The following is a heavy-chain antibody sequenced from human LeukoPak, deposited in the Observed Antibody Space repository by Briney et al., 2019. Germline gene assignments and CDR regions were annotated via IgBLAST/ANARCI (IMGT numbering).Heavy chain of an antibody. V-gene: IGHV3-30*02. Sequence: GGSLRLSCAASGFTFSSYGMHWVRQAPGKGLEWVAFIRYDGSNKYYADSVKGRFTISRDNSKNTLYLQMNSLRVEDTAAYYCAKGWLEDYAAYFDYWGQGTLVTVSS. CDR3: AKGWLEDYAAYFDY. CDR2: IRYDGSNK. D-gene: IGHD3-16*01. J-gene: IGHJ4*02. CDR1: GFTFSSYG.